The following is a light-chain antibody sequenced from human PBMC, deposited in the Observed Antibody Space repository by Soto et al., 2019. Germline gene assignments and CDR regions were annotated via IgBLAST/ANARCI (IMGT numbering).Light chain of an antibody. Sequence: DIQMTQSPSSLSASVGDRVTITCRASQNIDTFLNWYHQKPGRAPNLLIYGASTLQNGVPSRFSGSGSGTDFSLTISSLQPEDFGTYYCQQSYSAPPLTFGAGTKVDIK. CDR1: QNIDTF. CDR2: GAS. J-gene: IGKJ4*01. V-gene: IGKV1-39*01. CDR3: QQSYSAPPLT.